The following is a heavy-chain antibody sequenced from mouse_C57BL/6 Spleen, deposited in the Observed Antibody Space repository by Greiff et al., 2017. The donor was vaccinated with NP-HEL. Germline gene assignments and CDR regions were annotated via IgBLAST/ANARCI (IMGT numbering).Heavy chain of an antibody. V-gene: IGHV1-18*01. Sequence: EVQLQQSGPELVKPGASVKIPCKASGYTFTDYNMDWVKQSHGKSLEWIGDINPNNGGTIYNQKFKGKATLTVDKSSSTAYMELRSLTSEDTAVYYCARIHDGDPHYDMDYWGQGTSVTVSS. CDR1: GYTFTDYN. J-gene: IGHJ4*01. CDR2: INPNNGGT. D-gene: IGHD2-13*01. CDR3: ARIHDGDPHYDMDY.